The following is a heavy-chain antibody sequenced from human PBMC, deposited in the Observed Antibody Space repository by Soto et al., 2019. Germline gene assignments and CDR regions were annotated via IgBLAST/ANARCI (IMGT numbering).Heavy chain of an antibody. CDR2: INSDGSST. V-gene: IGHV3-74*01. D-gene: IGHD5-12*01. CDR1: GFTFSSYW. CDR3: ASFRGYDFEFYYYYMDV. Sequence: GGSLRLSCAASGFTFSSYWMHWVRQAPGKGLVWVSRINSDGSSTSYADSVKGRFTISRDNAKNTLYLQMNSLRAEDTAVYYCASFRGYDFEFYYYYMDVWGKGTTVTVSS. J-gene: IGHJ6*03.